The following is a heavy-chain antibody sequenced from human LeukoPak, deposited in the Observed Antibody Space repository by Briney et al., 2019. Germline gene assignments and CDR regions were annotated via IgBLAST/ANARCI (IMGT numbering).Heavy chain of an antibody. J-gene: IGHJ4*02. CDR2: ISSSSSYI. CDR3: ARTFDSSSWYFIATNFDY. Sequence: GGSLRLSCAASGFTFSSYSMNWVRQAPGKGLEWVSSISSSSSYIYYADSVKGRFTISRDNAKNSLYLQMNSLRAEDTAVYYCARTFDSSSWYFIATNFDYWGQGTLVTVSS. CDR1: GFTFSSYS. D-gene: IGHD6-13*01. V-gene: IGHV3-21*01.